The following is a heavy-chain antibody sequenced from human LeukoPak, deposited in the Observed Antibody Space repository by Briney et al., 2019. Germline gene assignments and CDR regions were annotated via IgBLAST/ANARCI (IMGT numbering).Heavy chain of an antibody. J-gene: IGHJ3*02. CDR2: IWYDGSYK. D-gene: IGHD2-2*01. CDR1: GFTFITYG. Sequence: PGRSLRLSCAASGFTFITYGMHWVRQAPGKGLEWVALIWYDGSYKYYADSVKGRFTISRDNSKNTLYLQMNSLRAEDTAVYYCARDPRYCSSTSCYAFDIWGQGTMVTVSS. CDR3: ARDPRYCSSTSCYAFDI. V-gene: IGHV3-33*01.